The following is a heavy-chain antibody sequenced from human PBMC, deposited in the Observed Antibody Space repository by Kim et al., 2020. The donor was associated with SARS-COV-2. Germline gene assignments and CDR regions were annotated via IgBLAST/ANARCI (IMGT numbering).Heavy chain of an antibody. CDR1: GFTVSSNY. J-gene: IGHJ4*02. D-gene: IGHD6-19*01. CDR3: AMGWDSSGWYGDY. V-gene: IGHV3-66*01. CDR2: IYSGGST. Sequence: GGSLRLSCAASGFTVSSNYMSWVRQAPGKGLEWVSVIYSGGSTYYADSVKGRFTISRDNSKNTLYLQMNSLRAEDTAVYYCAMGWDSSGWYGDYWGQGTLVTVSS.